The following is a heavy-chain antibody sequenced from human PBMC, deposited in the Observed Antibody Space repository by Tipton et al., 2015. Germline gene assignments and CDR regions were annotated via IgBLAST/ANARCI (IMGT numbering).Heavy chain of an antibody. J-gene: IGHJ6*02. D-gene: IGHD1-26*01. CDR2: ISSTSSTI. CDR1: GFTFNSYG. CDR3: ARDGGSVGTTAWDYYYYGMDV. V-gene: IGHV3-48*02. Sequence: SLRLSCAASGFTFNSYGMNWVRQAPGKGLEWVSYISSTSSTIYYADSVKGRFTISRDNAKNSLFLQMNSLRDEDTAVYYCARDGGSVGTTAWDYYYYGMDVWGQGTTVTVSS.